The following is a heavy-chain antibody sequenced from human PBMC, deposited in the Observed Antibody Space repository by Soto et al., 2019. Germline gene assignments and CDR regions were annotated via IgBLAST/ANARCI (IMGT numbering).Heavy chain of an antibody. CDR1: GGSISSGGYS. J-gene: IGHJ5*02. Sequence: PSETLSLTCAVSGGSISSGGYSWSWIRQPPGKGLAWIGYIYLSGSTYYNPSLKSRVTISVDRSKNQFSLKLTSVTAADTAVDCCARGGGYGPDHWGQGXLVTVYS. V-gene: IGHV4-30-2*01. D-gene: IGHD2-15*01. CDR2: IYLSGST. CDR3: ARGGGYGPDH.